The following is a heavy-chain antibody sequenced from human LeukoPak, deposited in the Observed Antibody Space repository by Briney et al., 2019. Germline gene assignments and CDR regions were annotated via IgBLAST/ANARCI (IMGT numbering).Heavy chain of an antibody. CDR1: GGSISSYY. J-gene: IGHJ4*02. V-gene: IGHV4-59*08. Sequence: SETLSLTCTVSGGSISSYYWSWIRQPPGKGLEWIGYIYYSGSTNYNPSLKSRVTISVDTSKNQFSLKLSSVTAADTAVYYCARHGLGFPDYWGQGTLATVSS. CDR2: IYYSGST. CDR3: ARHGLGFPDY. D-gene: IGHD3-10*01.